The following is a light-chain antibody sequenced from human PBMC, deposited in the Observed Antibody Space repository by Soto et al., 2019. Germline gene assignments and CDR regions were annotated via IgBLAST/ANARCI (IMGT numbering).Light chain of an antibody. CDR3: QQRSNWPVT. CDR1: QSVSSY. Sequence: EIVLTQSPGTLSLSPGERATLSCRASQSVSSYLAWYQQKPGQAPRLLMYDASPRATGISASFSGSGSGTDFTLTISSLEPEDFAVYYCQQRSNWPVTFGQGPKGEV. V-gene: IGKV3-11*01. CDR2: DAS. J-gene: IGKJ1*01.